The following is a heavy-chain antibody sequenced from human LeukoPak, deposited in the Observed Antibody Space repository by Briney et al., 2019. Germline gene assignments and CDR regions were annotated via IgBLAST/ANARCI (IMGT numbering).Heavy chain of an antibody. Sequence: ASVTVTCKASGYTFTSYFMHWVRQPPGQGLEWMGVVNPSSGSTTYSQKFQGRVTMTSDTSTSTVYMDLSSLRSEDTAVYYCARAVGPRGGNWFDPWGQGTLVTVSS. CDR1: GYTFTSYF. J-gene: IGHJ5*02. V-gene: IGHV1-46*01. CDR2: VNPSSGST. D-gene: IGHD1-26*01. CDR3: ARAVGPRGGNWFDP.